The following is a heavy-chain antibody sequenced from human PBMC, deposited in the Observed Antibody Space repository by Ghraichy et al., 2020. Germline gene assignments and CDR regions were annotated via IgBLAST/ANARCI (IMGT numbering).Heavy chain of an antibody. J-gene: IGHJ4*02. CDR1: GFSLSTSGMC. CDR3: ARIRYYYDSSGYFQDIQVDY. D-gene: IGHD3-22*01. CDR2: IDWDDDK. V-gene: IGHV2-70*11. Sequence: SGPTLVKPTQTLTLTCTFSGFSLSTSGMCVSWIRQPPGKALEWLARIDWDDDKYYSTSLKTRLTISKDTSKNQVVLTMTNMDPVDTATYYCARIRYYYDSSGYFQDIQVDYWGQGTLVTVSS.